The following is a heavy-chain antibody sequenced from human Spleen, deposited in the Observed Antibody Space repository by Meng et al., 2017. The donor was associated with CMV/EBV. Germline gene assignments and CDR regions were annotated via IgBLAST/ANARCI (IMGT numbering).Heavy chain of an antibody. Sequence: SRFSFSSYAMGWVRQAPGTGLEWVSVIYRGGSSTYYADSVKGRFTISRDNSKNTLYLQMNSLRAEDTAVYYCAKDREGSSWSPFDYWGQGTLVTVSS. V-gene: IGHV3-23*03. CDR1: RFSFSSYA. D-gene: IGHD6-13*01. CDR2: IYRGGSST. CDR3: AKDREGSSWSPFDY. J-gene: IGHJ4*02.